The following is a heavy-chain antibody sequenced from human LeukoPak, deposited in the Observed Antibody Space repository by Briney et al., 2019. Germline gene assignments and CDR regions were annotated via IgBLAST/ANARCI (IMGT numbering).Heavy chain of an antibody. D-gene: IGHD4-17*01. V-gene: IGHV3-33*01. CDR3: ARDRGTVNYFDY. CDR1: GFTFSSYG. J-gene: IGHJ4*02. Sequence: PGGSLRLSCAASGFTFSSYGMHWVRQAPGKGLEWVAVIWYDGSNKYYADSVKGRFTISRDNSKNTLYLQMNSLRAEDTAVYYCARDRGTVNYFDYWGQGTLVTVSP. CDR2: IWYDGSNK.